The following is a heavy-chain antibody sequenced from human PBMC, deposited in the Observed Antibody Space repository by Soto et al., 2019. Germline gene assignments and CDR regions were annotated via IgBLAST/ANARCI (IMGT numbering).Heavy chain of an antibody. CDR1: GVSVSSHH. J-gene: IGHJ5*02. CDR2: TSHTGNT. V-gene: IGHV4-59*02. Sequence: PSETLPLPSSVAGVSVSSHHWILLRQFPGKGLEWIAYTSHTGNTNYNPSLKSRVIISLDTSKNQVSLQLTSVTATDTALYYCARDMHAGFTHYFDPWGQGTLVTVPQ. CDR3: ARDMHAGFTHYFDP. D-gene: IGHD1-26*01.